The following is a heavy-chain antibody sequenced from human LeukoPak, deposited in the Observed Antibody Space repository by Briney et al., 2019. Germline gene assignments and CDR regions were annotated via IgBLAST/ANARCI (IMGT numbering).Heavy chain of an antibody. V-gene: IGHV3-74*01. CDR2: INSDGSST. Sequence: GGSLRLSCAASGFTFSSYWMHWVRQAPGKGLVWVSRINSDGSSTSYADSVKGRFTISRDNSKNTQYLQMNSLRAEDTAVYYCARDRDSSWHLFDYWGQGTLVTVSS. J-gene: IGHJ4*02. CDR1: GFTFSSYW. D-gene: IGHD6-13*01. CDR3: ARDRDSSWHLFDY.